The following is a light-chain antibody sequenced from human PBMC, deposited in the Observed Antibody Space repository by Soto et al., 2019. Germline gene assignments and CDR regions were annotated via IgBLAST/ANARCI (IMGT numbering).Light chain of an antibody. V-gene: IGKV3-15*01. CDR1: QSVGNN. CDR2: GAY. Sequence: EIVMTQSPATLSVSPGERTTLSCRASQSVGNNLAWYQQKPGQAPRLLIYGAYTRATGIPARFSGSGSGTDFTLTISSLRSEDFAVYFCQQYYNWPRTCGQGTKG. CDR3: QQYYNWPRT. J-gene: IGKJ1*01.